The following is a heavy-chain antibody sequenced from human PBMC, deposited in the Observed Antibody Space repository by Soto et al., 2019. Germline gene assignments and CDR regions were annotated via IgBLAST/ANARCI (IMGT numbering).Heavy chain of an antibody. CDR1: GISFSDYH. CDR2: ITPSGRFI. V-gene: IGHV3-21*01. D-gene: IGHD3-22*01. CDR3: AGTYDTADY. Sequence: ESGGGLVKPGGSLRLSCAASGISFSDYHMNWVRQAPGKGLEWVASITPSGRFINYADSVEGRFFISRDNTKNSLFLQMNRIRGADTAVYSCAGTYDTADYWGQVTLVVVSS. J-gene: IGHJ4*02.